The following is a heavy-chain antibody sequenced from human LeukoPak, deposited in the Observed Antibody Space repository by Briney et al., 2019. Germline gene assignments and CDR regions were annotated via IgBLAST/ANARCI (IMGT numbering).Heavy chain of an antibody. Sequence: GGSLRLSCAASGFTLSSYSMNWVRQAPGKGLEWVSSISRSSSYIYYADSVKGRFTISRDNSKNTLYLQMNSLRAEDTAVYYCASPLSGSYYVFDYWGQGTLVTVSS. CDR1: GFTLSSYS. V-gene: IGHV3-21*01. CDR3: ASPLSGSYYVFDY. CDR2: ISRSSSYI. J-gene: IGHJ4*02. D-gene: IGHD1-26*01.